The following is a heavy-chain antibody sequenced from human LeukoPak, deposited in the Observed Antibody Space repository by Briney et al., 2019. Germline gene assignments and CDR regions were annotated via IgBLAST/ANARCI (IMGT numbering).Heavy chain of an antibody. J-gene: IGHJ4*02. CDR2: INHSGST. V-gene: IGHV4-34*01. D-gene: IGHD3-3*01. CDR1: GGSFSGYY. CDR3: ARVDYDFWSGYYPRGPLDY. Sequence: SETLSLTCAVYGGSFSGYYWSWIRQPPGKGLEWIGEINHSGSTNYNPSLKSRVTISVDTSKNQFSLKLSSVTAADTAVYYCARVDYDFWSGYYPRGPLDYWGQGTLVTVSS.